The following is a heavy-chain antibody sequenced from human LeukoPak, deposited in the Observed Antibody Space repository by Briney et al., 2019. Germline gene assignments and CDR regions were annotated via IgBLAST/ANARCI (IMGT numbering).Heavy chain of an antibody. Sequence: VASVKVSCKASGYFFLDYYINWVRQAPGQGLEWMGWINPNSGGTNYAQKFQGRVTMTRDTSISTAYMELSRLRSDDTAVYYCARDERVLDAFDIWGQGTMVTVSS. CDR1: GYFFLDYY. V-gene: IGHV1-2*02. CDR3: ARDERVLDAFDI. J-gene: IGHJ3*02. CDR2: INPNSGGT.